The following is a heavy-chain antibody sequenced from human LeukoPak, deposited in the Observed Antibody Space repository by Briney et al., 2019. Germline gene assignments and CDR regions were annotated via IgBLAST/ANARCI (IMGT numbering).Heavy chain of an antibody. CDR2: IYNSGST. D-gene: IGHD5-18*01. CDR3: AREGNPGGNNYGHCPDY. J-gene: IGHJ4*02. V-gene: IGHV4-61*02. CDR1: GGSINSGSYY. Sequence: SETLSLTCTVSGGSINSGSYYWSWIRQPAGKGLEWIGRIYNSGSTSYNPSLESRVTISIDTSKNQFSLELSSVTAADTAVYYCAREGNPGGNNYGHCPDYWGQGTLVTVSS.